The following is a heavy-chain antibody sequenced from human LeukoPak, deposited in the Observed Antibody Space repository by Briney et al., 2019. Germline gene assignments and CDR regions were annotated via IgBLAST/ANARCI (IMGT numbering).Heavy chain of an antibody. D-gene: IGHD6-19*01. CDR2: ISSSSSYI. CDR3: AKDRVAVAVNWFDP. CDR1: GFTFTSYS. Sequence: PGGSLRLSCAASGFTFTSYSMNWVRQAPGKGLEWVSSISSSSSYIYYAGSVKGRFTISRDNAKNSLYLQMNSLRAEDTAVYYCAKDRVAVAVNWFDPWGQGTLVTVSS. J-gene: IGHJ5*02. V-gene: IGHV3-21*04.